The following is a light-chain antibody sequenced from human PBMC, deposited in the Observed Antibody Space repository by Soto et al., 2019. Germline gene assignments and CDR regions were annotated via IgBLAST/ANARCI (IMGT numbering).Light chain of an antibody. J-gene: IGKJ4*01. CDR1: QSVGWS. Sequence: EIVLTQSPATLSLSPGERATLSCRASQSVGWSLAWYQQKPGQAPRLLIYDATNRATGIPARFSGRGSGTDFTLTIGSLEPEDFAVYYCQQRRDWLTFGGGTKVEIK. V-gene: IGKV3-11*01. CDR2: DAT. CDR3: QQRRDWLT.